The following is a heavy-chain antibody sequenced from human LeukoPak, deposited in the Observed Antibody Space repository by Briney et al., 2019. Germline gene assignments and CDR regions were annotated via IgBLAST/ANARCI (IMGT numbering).Heavy chain of an antibody. D-gene: IGHD2-8*01. J-gene: IGHJ5*02. V-gene: IGHV4-34*01. CDR3: ARDKTFRTSGFDP. CDR1: GGSFSGYY. Sequence: PSETLSLTCAVYGGSFSGYYWSWIRQPPGKGLEWIGEINHSGSTNYNPSLKSRVTISVDTSKNQFSLKLSSVTAADTAVYYCARDKTFRTSGFDPWGQGTLVTVSS. CDR2: INHSGST.